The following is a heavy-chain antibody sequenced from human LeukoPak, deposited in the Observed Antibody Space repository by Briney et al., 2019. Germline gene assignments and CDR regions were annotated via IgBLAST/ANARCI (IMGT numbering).Heavy chain of an antibody. CDR3: VRDGHRLYDYYYYYMDV. V-gene: IGHV1-46*01. CDR2: INPSGGST. J-gene: IGHJ6*03. Sequence: ASVKVSCKASGYTFTSYYMHWVRQAPGQRLEWMGIINPSGGSTSYAQKFQGRVTMTTDASTTTAYMELRSLRSDDTAVYYCVRDGHRLYDYYYYYMDVWGKGTTVTVSS. CDR1: GYTFTSYY. D-gene: IGHD2-2*02.